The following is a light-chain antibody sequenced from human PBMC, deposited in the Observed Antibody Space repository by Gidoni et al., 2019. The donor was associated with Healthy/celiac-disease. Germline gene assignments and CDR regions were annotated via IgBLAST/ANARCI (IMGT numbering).Light chain of an antibody. J-gene: IGKJ1*01. CDR2: GAS. V-gene: IGKV3-20*01. CDR3: QQYGSSSTT. Sequence: EIVLTQSPGTLSLSPGERATLSCRASQSVSSSYLDWYQQNPGQAPRLLICGASSRATGIPEMSSGSGSGTDFILTSSRLEHEDVAVYYCQQYGSSSTTFGQGTKVEIK. CDR1: QSVSSSY.